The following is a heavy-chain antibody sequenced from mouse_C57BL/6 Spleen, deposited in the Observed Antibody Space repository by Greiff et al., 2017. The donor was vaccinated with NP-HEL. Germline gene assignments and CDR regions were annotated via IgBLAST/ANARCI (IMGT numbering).Heavy chain of an antibody. CDR1: GYSITSGYY. CDR2: ISYDGSN. Sequence: EVQLVESGPGLVKPSQSLSLTCSVTGYSITSGYYWNWIRQFPGNKLEWMGYISYDGSNNYNPSLKNRISITRDTSKNQFFLKLNSVTTEDTATYYCARIYYYGSYYAMDYWGQGTSVTVSS. D-gene: IGHD1-1*01. V-gene: IGHV3-6*01. CDR3: ARIYYYGSYYAMDY. J-gene: IGHJ4*01.